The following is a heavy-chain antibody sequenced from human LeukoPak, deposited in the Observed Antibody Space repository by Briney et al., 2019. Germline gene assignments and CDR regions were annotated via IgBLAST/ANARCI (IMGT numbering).Heavy chain of an antibody. J-gene: IGHJ3*02. CDR3: ARESGTKRAFDI. CDR1: GGSISSYY. CDR2: IYYSGST. Sequence: PSETLSLTCTVSGGSISSYYWSWIRQPPGKGLEWIGYIYYSGSTTYNPSLKSRVTISVDTSKNQFSLKLSSVTAADTAVYYCARESGTKRAFDIWGQGTMVTVSS. D-gene: IGHD1-26*01. V-gene: IGHV4-59*01.